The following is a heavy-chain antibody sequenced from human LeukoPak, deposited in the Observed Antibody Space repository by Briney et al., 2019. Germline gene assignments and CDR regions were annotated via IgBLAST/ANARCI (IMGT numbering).Heavy chain of an antibody. CDR3: VKVDGYSSGWLPDY. CDR2: ISSNGGTI. V-gene: IGHV3-64D*09. CDR1: GFSFRSYA. D-gene: IGHD6-19*01. J-gene: IGHJ4*02. Sequence: PGGSLRLSCSASGFSFRSYAMHWVRQAPGKGLAYVSAISSNGGTIYYADSVKARFTVSRDNSMNTLYLQMSSLRAEDTAVYYCVKVDGYSSGWLPDYWGQGTLVTVSS.